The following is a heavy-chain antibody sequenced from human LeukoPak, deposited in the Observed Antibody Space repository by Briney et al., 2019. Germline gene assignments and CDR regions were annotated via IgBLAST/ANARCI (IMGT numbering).Heavy chain of an antibody. V-gene: IGHV3-33*06. Sequence: GMSLRLSCAASGFTFSNFAMHWVRQVPGKGLEWVALIWYDGSHESYADSVKGRFSISRDNSKNTLYLQMNSLRAEDTAVYYCAKERKDIVAAGTDYWGPGTLVTVSS. CDR3: AKERKDIVAAGTDY. D-gene: IGHD6-13*01. J-gene: IGHJ4*02. CDR2: IWYDGSHE. CDR1: GFTFSNFA.